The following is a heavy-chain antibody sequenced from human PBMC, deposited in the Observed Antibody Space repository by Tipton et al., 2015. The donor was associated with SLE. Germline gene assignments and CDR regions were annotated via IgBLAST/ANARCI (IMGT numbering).Heavy chain of an antibody. CDR1: GGSVSSGSYY. D-gene: IGHD2-8*01. J-gene: IGHJ4*02. V-gene: IGHV4-39*07. CDR3: VRLRSKVLIDY. CDR2: IYYSGST. Sequence: TLSLTCTVSGGSVSSGSYYWAWIRQPPGKGPEWIGTIYYSGSTYYYPSLKSRITISVDTSKNQFSLRLTSVTAADTAVYYCVRLRSKVLIDYWGQGTLVTVSS.